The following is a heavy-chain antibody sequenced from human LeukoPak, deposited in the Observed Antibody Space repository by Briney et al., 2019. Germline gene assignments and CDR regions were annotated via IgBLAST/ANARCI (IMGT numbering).Heavy chain of an antibody. CDR2: IDYSGST. J-gene: IGHJ4*02. CDR3: ARQEGVSYFSSGSYFDS. CDR1: GGSIRSNSYY. D-gene: IGHD3-10*01. V-gene: IGHV4-39*01. Sequence: SETLCLTCTISGGSIRSNSYYWGWIRQAPGKGLEWIGSIDYSGSTYYSPSLKSRVTISVDSSKNQYSLKLSSVTAADTAVYHCARQEGVSYFSSGSYFDSWGQGALVTVSS.